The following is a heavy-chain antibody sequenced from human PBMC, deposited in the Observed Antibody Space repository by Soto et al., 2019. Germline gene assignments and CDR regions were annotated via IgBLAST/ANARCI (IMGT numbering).Heavy chain of an antibody. D-gene: IGHD3-16*02. CDR3: LSDTGIDIVSFDY. CDR1: GGSMSSYY. Sequence: SETLSLTCTVSGGSMSSYYWSWIRQPPGKGLEWIGYIYYSGSTNYNPSLKSRVTISVDKSKNQFSLKLSSVTAADTAVYYCLSDTGIDIVSFDYCAQRYLVTVSS. CDR2: IYYSGST. J-gene: IGHJ4*02. V-gene: IGHV4-59*01.